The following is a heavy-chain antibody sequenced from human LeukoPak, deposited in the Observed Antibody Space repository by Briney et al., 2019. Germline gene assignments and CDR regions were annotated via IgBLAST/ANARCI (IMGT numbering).Heavy chain of an antibody. CDR2: ISYDGSNK. J-gene: IGHJ4*02. V-gene: IGHV3-30*04. CDR1: GFTFSSYA. Sequence: GGSLRLSCAASGFTFSSYAMHWVRQAPGKGLEWVAVISYDGSNKYYADSVKGRFPISRDNSKNTLYLQMNSLRAEDTAVYYCARDYFDYWGQGTLVTVSS. CDR3: ARDYFDY.